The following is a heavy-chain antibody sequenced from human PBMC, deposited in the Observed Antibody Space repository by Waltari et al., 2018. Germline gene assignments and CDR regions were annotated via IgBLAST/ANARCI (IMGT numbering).Heavy chain of an antibody. CDR3: ARAEGIAVADPDY. J-gene: IGHJ4*02. Sequence: QVQLVQSGAEGKKPGASVKASCKASGYTFPGTSMHWVGQAPGKGLEWMGRINPNSGGTNYAQKFQGRVTMTRDTSISTAYMELSRLRSDDTAVYYCARAEGIAVADPDYWGQGTLVTVSS. CDR1: GYTFPGTS. CDR2: INPNSGGT. D-gene: IGHD6-19*01. V-gene: IGHV1-2*06.